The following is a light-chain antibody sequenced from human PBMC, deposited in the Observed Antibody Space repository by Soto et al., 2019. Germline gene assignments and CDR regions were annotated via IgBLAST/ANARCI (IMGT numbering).Light chain of an antibody. CDR1: QPISNY. V-gene: IGKV1-9*01. CDR3: PQLNRYPLT. Sequence: DIQMTQSPSFLSASVGDRVTITCRASQPISNYLAWYQQKPGKAPELLIYSASTLQSGVPSRFSGSGSSAEFSLTIRALQPEDFATYYCPQLNRYPLTFGGGTKVDIK. J-gene: IGKJ4*01. CDR2: SAS.